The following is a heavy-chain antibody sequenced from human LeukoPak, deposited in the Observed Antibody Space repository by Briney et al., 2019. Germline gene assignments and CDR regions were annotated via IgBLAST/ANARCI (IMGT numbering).Heavy chain of an antibody. Sequence: GGSLSLSCAASGFILSNCAMTWVRQAPGKGLEWVSSISASGGGTYYADSVKGRFTISRDNSKNTLYLQMSSLRAEDTAVYHCAKIAGGGATSYWGQGTLVTVSS. V-gene: IGHV3-23*01. CDR2: ISASGGGT. D-gene: IGHD1-26*01. J-gene: IGHJ4*02. CDR1: GFILSNCA. CDR3: AKIAGGGATSY.